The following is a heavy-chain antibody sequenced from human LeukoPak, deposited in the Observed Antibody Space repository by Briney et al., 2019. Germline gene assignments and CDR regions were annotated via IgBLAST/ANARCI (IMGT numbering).Heavy chain of an antibody. CDR1: GYTLTELS. V-gene: IGHV1-24*01. J-gene: IGHJ4*02. CDR3: ATGLVIVGATLFDY. CDR2: FDPEDGET. D-gene: IGHD1-26*01. Sequence: ASVKVSCKVSGYTLTELSMHWVRQAPGKGLEWMGGFDPEDGETIYAQKFQGRVTMTEDTSTDTAYTELSSLRSEDTAVYYCATGLVIVGATLFDYWGQGTLVTVSS.